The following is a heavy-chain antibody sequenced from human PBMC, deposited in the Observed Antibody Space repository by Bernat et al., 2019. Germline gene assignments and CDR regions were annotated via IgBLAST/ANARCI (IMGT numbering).Heavy chain of an antibody. CDR2: ISTTGSGT. D-gene: IGHD6-19*01. CDR3: ARDQAAVADSYYYYYGMDV. Sequence: EVQLLESGGGLVQPGGSLRLSCAASGFIFSNYAMTWVRQAPWQGLVWVSSISTTGSGTYYTDSVRGRFTISRDNSKNMLYLQMNSLRAEETAVYYCARDQAAVADSYYYYYGMDVWGQGTTVTVSS. CDR1: GFIFSNYA. J-gene: IGHJ6*02. V-gene: IGHV3-23*01.